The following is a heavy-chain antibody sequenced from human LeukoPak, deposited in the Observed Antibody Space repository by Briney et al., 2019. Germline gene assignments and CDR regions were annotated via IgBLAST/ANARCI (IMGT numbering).Heavy chain of an antibody. Sequence: ASVKVSCKASGYTLTSYGISWVRQAPGQGLEWMGWISAYNGNTRYAQKPQGRVTMSTDTSTSTAYMELRSLRSDDTAVYYCARDGGYYYDVLTGFYWFDLWGQGTLVTVSS. D-gene: IGHD3-9*01. CDR1: GYTLTSYG. CDR2: ISAYNGNT. CDR3: ARDGGYYYDVLTGFYWFDL. V-gene: IGHV1-18*01. J-gene: IGHJ5*02.